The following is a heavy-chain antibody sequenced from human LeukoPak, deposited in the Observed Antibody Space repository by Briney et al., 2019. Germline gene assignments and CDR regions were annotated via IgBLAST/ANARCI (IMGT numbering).Heavy chain of an antibody. Sequence: GASVKVSCKASGYTFTSYDINWVRQATGQGLEWMGWMNPNSGNTGYAQKFQGRVTMTRNTSISTAYMELSSLRSEDTAVYYRARGARGYSGYGPDYWGQGTLVTVSS. J-gene: IGHJ4*02. CDR2: MNPNSGNT. CDR1: GYTFTSYD. CDR3: ARGARGYSGYGPDY. V-gene: IGHV1-8*01. D-gene: IGHD5-12*01.